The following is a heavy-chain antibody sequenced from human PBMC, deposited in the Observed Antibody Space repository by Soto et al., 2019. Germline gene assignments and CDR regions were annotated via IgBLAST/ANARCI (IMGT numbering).Heavy chain of an antibody. CDR2: ISSSGSTI. Sequence: QPWWSLRLSCSTSVFTFSSYEMNWFRQAPGKGLEWVSYISSSGSTIYYADSVKGRFTISRDNAKNSLYLQMDSLRAEDTAVYYCARDQEAGSFFPYYYGMDVWGQGTTVTVSS. CDR3: ARDQEAGSFFPYYYGMDV. V-gene: IGHV3-48*03. CDR1: VFTFSSYE. D-gene: IGHD6-13*01. J-gene: IGHJ6*02.